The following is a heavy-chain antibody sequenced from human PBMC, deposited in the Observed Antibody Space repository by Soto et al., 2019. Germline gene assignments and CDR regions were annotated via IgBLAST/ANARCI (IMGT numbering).Heavy chain of an antibody. CDR1: GGTFSSYS. CDR3: VGGGVLKPFDP. J-gene: IGHJ5*02. V-gene: IGHV1-69*12. CDR2: ISPMYGTK. D-gene: IGHD3-16*01. Sequence: QVQLVQSGAELKKPGSSVKVSCQTSGGTFSSYSIHWVRQAPGQGLEYMGSISPMYGTKNYARTYRGRLTFMADESTSTVYMEMANLKSDDSALYFCVGGGVLKPFDPWGQGTLVTVSS.